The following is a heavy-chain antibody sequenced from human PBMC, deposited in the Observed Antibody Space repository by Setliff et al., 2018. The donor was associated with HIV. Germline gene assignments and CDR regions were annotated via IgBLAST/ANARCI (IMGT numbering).Heavy chain of an antibody. V-gene: IGHV1-2*02. CDR3: ARGGLATGAFDI. J-gene: IGHJ3*02. D-gene: IGHD5-12*01. Sequence: ASVKVSCKASGYTFIGDYMHWVRQAPGQGLEWMGWINPNSGGTNFAQKFQGRVAMTRDTSISTAYMELSRLRSDDTAVYYCARGGLATGAFDIWGQGTMVTVSS. CDR2: INPNSGGT. CDR1: GYTFIGDY.